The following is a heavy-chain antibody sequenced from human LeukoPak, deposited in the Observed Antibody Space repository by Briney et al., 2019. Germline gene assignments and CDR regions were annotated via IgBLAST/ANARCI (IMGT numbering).Heavy chain of an antibody. V-gene: IGHV3-11*04. D-gene: IGHD2-21*02. CDR2: ISGSGHDI. CDR3: VTKGEVTLLTKNAFDK. Sequence: KPGGSLRLSCAASGFTFSDSYMTWVRQAPGKGVEWVAYISGSGHDINYSDSVKGRFTISRDNAKNSLYLQMSSLRVEDTAIYYCVTKGEVTLLTKNAFDKWGQGTMVTVSS. CDR1: GFTFSDSY. J-gene: IGHJ3*02.